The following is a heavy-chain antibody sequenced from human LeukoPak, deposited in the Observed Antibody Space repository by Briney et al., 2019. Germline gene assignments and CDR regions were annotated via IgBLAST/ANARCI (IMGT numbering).Heavy chain of an antibody. CDR2: IYYSGST. V-gene: IGHV4-59*01. CDR3: ASARLGSGLEGAFDV. J-gene: IGHJ3*01. Sequence: SETLSLTCAVSGGSISSYHWSWIRQPPGKGLEWIGYIYYSGSTNYNPSLKSRVTISIDASKNQFSLWLSSVTAADTAVYHCASARLGSGLEGAFDVWGQGTMVTVSS. CDR1: GGSISSYH. D-gene: IGHD6-25*01.